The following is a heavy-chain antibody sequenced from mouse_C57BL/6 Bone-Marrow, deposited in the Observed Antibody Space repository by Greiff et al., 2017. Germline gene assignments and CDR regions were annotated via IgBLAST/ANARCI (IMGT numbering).Heavy chain of an antibody. J-gene: IGHJ2*01. CDR3: TTLSYFDV. V-gene: IGHV14-4*01. CDR2: IDPENGDT. CDR1: GFNIKDDY. Sequence: VQLQQSGAELVRPGASVKLSCTASGFNIKDDYMHWVKQRPEQGLEWIGWIDPENGDTEYASKFQGKATITADTSSNTSYLQLSSLTSEDTAVYCCTTLSYFDVWGKGTTLTVSS.